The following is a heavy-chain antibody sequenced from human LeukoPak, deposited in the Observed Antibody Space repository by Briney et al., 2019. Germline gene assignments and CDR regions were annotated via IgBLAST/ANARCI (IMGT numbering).Heavy chain of an antibody. CDR3: ARVRVADYYYYGMDV. J-gene: IGHJ6*02. CDR1: GGSFSGYY. CDR2: INHSGST. Sequence: SQTLSLTCAVYGGSFSGYYWSWIRQPPGKGLEGIGEINHSGSTNYNPSLKGRVTISVDTSKNQFSLKLSSVTAADTAVYYCARVRVADYYYYGMDVWGQGTTVTVSS. V-gene: IGHV4-34*01.